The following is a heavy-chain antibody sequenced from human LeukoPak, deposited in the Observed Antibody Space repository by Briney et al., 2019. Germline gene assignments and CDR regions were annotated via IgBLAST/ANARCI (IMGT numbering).Heavy chain of an antibody. CDR1: AYTFTIYT. Sequence: ASVKVSCKASAYTFTIYTIHWVRQAPGERLEWMGWINAGNGNTRYSQNFQGRVTITRDTSATTAYMELSSLRSEDTAVYYCARTTRSWYEDNDAFDIWGQGTTVTVSS. J-gene: IGHJ3*02. V-gene: IGHV1-3*01. CDR3: ARTTRSWYEDNDAFDI. D-gene: IGHD6-13*01. CDR2: INAGNGNT.